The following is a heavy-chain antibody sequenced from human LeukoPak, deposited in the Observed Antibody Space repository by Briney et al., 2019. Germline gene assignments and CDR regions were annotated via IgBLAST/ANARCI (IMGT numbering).Heavy chain of an antibody. CDR2: INWNGGST. J-gene: IGHJ4*02. Sequence: PGGSLRLSCAASGFTFDHYGMSWVRQAPGKGLEWVSGINWNGGSTGYADSVKGRFTISRDNAKKSLYLQMNNLRAEDTALYHCARDGSSGWYSDYWGQGTLVTVSS. D-gene: IGHD6-19*01. V-gene: IGHV3-20*01. CDR1: GFTFDHYG. CDR3: ARDGSSGWYSDY.